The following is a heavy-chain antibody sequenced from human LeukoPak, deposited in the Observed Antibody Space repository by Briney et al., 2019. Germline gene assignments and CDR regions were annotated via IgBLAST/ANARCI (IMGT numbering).Heavy chain of an antibody. CDR3: ARRGCTNGVCYVADY. CDR2: IYYSGST. J-gene: IGHJ4*02. D-gene: IGHD2-8*01. V-gene: IGHV4-38-2*02. Sequence: PSETLSLTCTVSGYSISSGYYWSWIRQPPGKGLEWIGSIYYSGSTYYNPSLKSRVTISVDTSKNQFSLKLSSVTAADTAVYYCARRGCTNGVCYVADYWGQGTLVTVSS. CDR1: GYSISSGYY.